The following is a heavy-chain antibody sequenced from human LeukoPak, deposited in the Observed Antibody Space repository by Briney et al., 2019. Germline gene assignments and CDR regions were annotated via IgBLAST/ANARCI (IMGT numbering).Heavy chain of an antibody. CDR2: ISGDGDST. CDR3: ARHSSSLVSNWFDP. J-gene: IGHJ5*02. CDR1: GFTFSTYT. D-gene: IGHD6-13*01. Sequence: GGSLRLSCAASGFTFSTYTMAWVRQAPGGGLEWVSGISGDGDSTYYADSVKGRFTISRDNSKNTLYLQMNSLRAEDTAVYYCARHSSSLVSNWFDPWGQGTLVTVSS. V-gene: IGHV3-23*01.